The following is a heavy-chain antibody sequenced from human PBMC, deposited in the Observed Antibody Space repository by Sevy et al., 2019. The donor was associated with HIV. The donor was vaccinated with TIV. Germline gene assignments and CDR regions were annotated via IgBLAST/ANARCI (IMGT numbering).Heavy chain of an antibody. CDR1: GYSFTSNW. V-gene: IGHV5-51*04. CDR3: ARCSSTSCAGLDY. CDR2: MYPGDSDT. J-gene: IGHJ4*02. Sequence: GESLKISCKGSGYSFTSNWIGWVRQMPGKGLEWMGIMYPGDSDTRYSPSFQGQVTISADKPISTAYLQWSSLKASDTAMYYCARCSSTSCAGLDYWGQGTLVTVSS. D-gene: IGHD2-2*01.